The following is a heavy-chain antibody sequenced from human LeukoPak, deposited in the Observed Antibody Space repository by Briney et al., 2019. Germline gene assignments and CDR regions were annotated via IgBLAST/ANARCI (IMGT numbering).Heavy chain of an antibody. CDR2: IWYDGSNK. Sequence: GRSLRLSCAASGFMFSTYGLHWVRQAPGKELGWVALIWYDGSNKYYADSVKDRFTISRDNSKNTLYLQMNSLRAEDTAVYYCERGSIRGLVGYGMDVWGQGTTLTVSS. CDR1: GFMFSTYG. J-gene: IGHJ6*02. CDR3: ERGSIRGLVGYGMDV. V-gene: IGHV3-33*01. D-gene: IGHD3-10*01.